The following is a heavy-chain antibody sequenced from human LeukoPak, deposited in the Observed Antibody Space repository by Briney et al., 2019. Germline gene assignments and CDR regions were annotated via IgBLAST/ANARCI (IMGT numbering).Heavy chain of an antibody. CDR3: ARFEYSSSPGGYFDY. V-gene: IGHV4-59*08. Sequence: SETLSLTCTVSGGSINNYYWNWMRQPPGKGLEWIGYIYYSGSTNYNPSLKSRVTISLDTSKNQFSLKLSSVTAADTAVYYCARFEYSSSPGGYFDYWGQGTLVTVSS. D-gene: IGHD6-6*01. CDR2: IYYSGST. CDR1: GGSINNYY. J-gene: IGHJ4*02.